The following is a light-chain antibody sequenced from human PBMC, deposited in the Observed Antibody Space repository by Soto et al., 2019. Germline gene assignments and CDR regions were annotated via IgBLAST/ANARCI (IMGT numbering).Light chain of an antibody. J-gene: IGLJ1*01. CDR3: CSYTRSGTLI. CDR2: VVS. CDR1: SIDIGDYNY. V-gene: IGLV2-14*03. Sequence: QSALTQPASVSGSPGQSITISSVGTSIDIGDYNYVSWYQHHPGKVPKVIIYVVSNRPSGVSYRFSGTKSGNTASLTVSGLQAEDEADYYCCSYTRSGTLIFGTGTKLTVL.